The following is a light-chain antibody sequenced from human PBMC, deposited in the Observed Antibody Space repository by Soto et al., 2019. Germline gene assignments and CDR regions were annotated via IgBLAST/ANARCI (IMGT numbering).Light chain of an antibody. CDR1: QSISTY. Sequence: DIQMTQSPSSLSASVGDRVTITCRASQSISTYLNWYQQKPGKAPNLLIYAASSLQSGVPSRFSGSGSGTDFTLTISSLQPEDFAAYYCQQSYSRPLAFGQGTPVEIK. CDR2: AAS. J-gene: IGKJ1*01. CDR3: QQSYSRPLA. V-gene: IGKV1-39*01.